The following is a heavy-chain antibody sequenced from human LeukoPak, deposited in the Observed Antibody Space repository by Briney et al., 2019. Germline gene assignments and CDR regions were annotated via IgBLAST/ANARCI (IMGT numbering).Heavy chain of an antibody. CDR3: ASLKSWPNYGGPY. CDR2: IYYSGST. V-gene: IGHV4-39*01. D-gene: IGHD4-23*01. CDR1: GGSISSSSYY. J-gene: IGHJ4*02. Sequence: SETLSLTCTVSGGSISSSSYYWGWIRQPPGKGLEWIGSIYYSGSTYYNPSLKSRVTISVDTSKNQFSLKLSSVTAADTAVYYCASLKSWPNYGGPYWGQGTLVTVSS.